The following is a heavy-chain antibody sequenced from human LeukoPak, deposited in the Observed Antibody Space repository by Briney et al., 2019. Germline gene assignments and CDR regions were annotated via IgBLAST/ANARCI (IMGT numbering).Heavy chain of an antibody. Sequence: ETSETLSLTCAVYGGSFSGYYWSWIRQPPGKGLEWIGEINHSGSTNYNPSLKSRVTISVDTSKNQFSLKLSSVTAADTAVYYCSNTTMATMDPVSQHWGQGTLVTVSS. V-gene: IGHV4-34*01. CDR1: GGSFSGYY. D-gene: IGHD5-24*01. J-gene: IGHJ1*01. CDR2: INHSGST. CDR3: SNTTMATMDPVSQH.